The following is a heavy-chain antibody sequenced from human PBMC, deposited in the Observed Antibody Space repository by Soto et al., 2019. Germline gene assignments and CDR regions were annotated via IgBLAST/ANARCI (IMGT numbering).Heavy chain of an antibody. V-gene: IGHV4-30-2*01. CDR1: GGSISSGGYS. D-gene: IGHD2-15*01. CDR3: ARVDCSGGNCYFDY. CDR2: IYHSGST. J-gene: IGHJ4*02. Sequence: QLQLQESGSGLVKPSQTLSLTCAVSGGSISSGGYSWSWVRQPPGKGLECIGYIYHSGSTYYNPSMKSNVTISPDRSKNQYTLKLSSVNAAGTAVYYCARVDCSGGNCYFDYWGQGTLVTVSS.